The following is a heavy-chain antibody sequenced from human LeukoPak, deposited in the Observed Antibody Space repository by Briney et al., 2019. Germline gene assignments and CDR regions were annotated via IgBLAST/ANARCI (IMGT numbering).Heavy chain of an antibody. CDR3: ARKIDSSGYFS. CDR1: GGSISSGGYY. J-gene: IGHJ4*02. V-gene: IGHV4-31*03. D-gene: IGHD3-22*01. CDR2: IYYSGST. Sequence: SQTLSLTCTVSGGSISSGGYYWSWIRQHPGKGLEWIGYIYYSGSTYYNPSLKCRVTISVDTSKNQFSLKLSSVTAVDTAVYYCARKIDSSGYFSWGQGILVTVSS.